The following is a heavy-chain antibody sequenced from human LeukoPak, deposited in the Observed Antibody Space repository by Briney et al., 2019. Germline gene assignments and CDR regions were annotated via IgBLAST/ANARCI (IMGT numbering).Heavy chain of an antibody. CDR2: IYHSGST. J-gene: IGHJ5*02. D-gene: IGHD6-25*01. Sequence: SETLSLTCAVSGDSISSSNWWTWVRQPPGKGLEWIGEIYHSGSTNYNPSLKSRVTMSLDKSKNQFSLKLTSVTAADTAVYYCAREAAGQWFDPWGQGILVTVSS. V-gene: IGHV4-4*02. CDR1: GDSISSSNW. CDR3: AREAAGQWFDP.